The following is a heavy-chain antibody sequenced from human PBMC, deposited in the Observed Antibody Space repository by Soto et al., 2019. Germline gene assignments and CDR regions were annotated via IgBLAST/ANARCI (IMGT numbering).Heavy chain of an antibody. CDR1: GFTFKESA. CDR3: AKGRGSGWAWYFDN. CDR2: ISDTGAST. D-gene: IGHD6-19*01. Sequence: EVRLLEVGGGLKQPGGSLRLSCAASGFTFKESAMNWVRQAPGKGLEWVASISDTGASTWYAESVRGRLSISRDNSQNTLYLQMNRLRGEDTAVYYCAKGRGSGWAWYFDNWGQGTLVTVSS. J-gene: IGHJ4*02. V-gene: IGHV3-23*01.